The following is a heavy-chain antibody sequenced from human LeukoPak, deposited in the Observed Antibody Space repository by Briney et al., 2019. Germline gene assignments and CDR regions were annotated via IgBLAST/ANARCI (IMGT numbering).Heavy chain of an antibody. J-gene: IGHJ4*02. D-gene: IGHD5-24*01. CDR2: IYHSGST. CDR3: ARARDGYNYGPFDF. Sequence: LRLSCAASGFTFSSYAMNLVRQPPGKGLEWIGYIYHSGSTYYNPSLKSRVTISVDRSKNHFSLKLSSVTAADTAVYYCARARDGYNYGPFDFWGQGTLVTVSS. CDR1: GFTFSSYA. V-gene: IGHV4-30-2*01.